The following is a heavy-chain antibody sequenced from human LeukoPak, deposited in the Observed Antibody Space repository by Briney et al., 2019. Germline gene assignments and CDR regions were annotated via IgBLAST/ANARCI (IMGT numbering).Heavy chain of an antibody. D-gene: IGHD3-16*01. V-gene: IGHV4-39*07. J-gene: IGHJ4*02. CDR2: VYYSGNN. Sequence: TETLSLTCTVSVGSINNTIFYWGWIRQPPGKGLVVIVIVYYSGNNHSSASLKSRVTPSVDTCKNQCSLNLRSVTAADTAVYYCSRISRWGPYWGQGTLVTVSS. CDR3: SRISRWGPY. CDR1: VGSINNTIFY.